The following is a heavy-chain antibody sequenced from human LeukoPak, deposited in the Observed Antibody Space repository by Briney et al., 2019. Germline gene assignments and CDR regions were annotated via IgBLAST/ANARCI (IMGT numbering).Heavy chain of an antibody. CDR3: AKDRGSGYHYFDY. J-gene: IGHJ4*02. V-gene: IGHV3-74*01. Sequence: GGSLRLSCAVSGFTFSSHWMRWVRRAPGKGLVWVSHIKNDGTSTNYADSVKGRFTISRDNSKNTLYLQMNSLRAEDTAVYYCAKDRGSGYHYFDYWGQGTLVTVSS. D-gene: IGHD3-22*01. CDR1: GFTFSSHW. CDR2: IKNDGTST.